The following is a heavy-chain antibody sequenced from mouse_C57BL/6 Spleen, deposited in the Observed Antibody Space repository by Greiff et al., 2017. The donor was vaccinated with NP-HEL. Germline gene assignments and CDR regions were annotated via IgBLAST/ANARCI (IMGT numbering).Heavy chain of an antibody. CDR1: GYTFTSYW. D-gene: IGHD1-1*01. CDR3: AREGWNYYGSSVYYYAMDY. CDR2: INPSNGGT. V-gene: IGHV1-53*01. Sequence: QVQLQQPGTELVKPGASVKLSCKASGYTFTSYWMHWVKQRPGQGLEWIGNINPSNGGTNYNEKFKSKATLTVDKSSSTAYMQLRSLTSEDSAVYYCAREGWNYYGSSVYYYAMDYWGQGTSVTVSS. J-gene: IGHJ4*01.